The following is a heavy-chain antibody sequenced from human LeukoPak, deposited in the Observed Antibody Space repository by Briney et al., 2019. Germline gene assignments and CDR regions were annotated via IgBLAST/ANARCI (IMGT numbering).Heavy chain of an antibody. CDR1: GYTLTELS. CDR2: INPNSGGT. Sequence: ASAKVSCKVSGYTLTELSMHWVRQAPGQGLEWMGWINPNSGGTNYAQKFQGRVTMTRDTSISTAYMELSRLRSDDTAVYYCANQWGFGELAPWGQGTLVTVSS. J-gene: IGHJ5*02. D-gene: IGHD3-10*01. V-gene: IGHV1-2*02. CDR3: ANQWGFGELAP.